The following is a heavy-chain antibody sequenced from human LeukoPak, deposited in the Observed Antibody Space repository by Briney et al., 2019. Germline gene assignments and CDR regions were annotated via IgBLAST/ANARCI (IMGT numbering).Heavy chain of an antibody. D-gene: IGHD6-19*01. CDR3: ARGGGAVALNNWFDP. Sequence: ASVKVSCKASGYTFTSYYIHWVRQATGQGLEWMGWMNPNSGNTGYAQKFQGRVTMTRNTSISTAYMELSSLRSEDTAVYYCARGGGAVALNNWFDPWGQGTLVTVSS. V-gene: IGHV1-8*01. CDR2: MNPNSGNT. CDR1: GYTFTSYY. J-gene: IGHJ5*02.